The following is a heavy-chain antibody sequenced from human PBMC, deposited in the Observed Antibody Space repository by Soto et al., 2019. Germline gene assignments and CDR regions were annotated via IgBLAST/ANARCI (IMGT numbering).Heavy chain of an antibody. CDR1: GGTFSSYA. J-gene: IGHJ4*02. Sequence: QVQLVQSGAEVKKPGSSVKVSCKASGGTFSSYAISWVRQAPGQGLEWMGGIIPIFGTTNYAQKFQGRVTITADESTSTAYMELSSLRSEDTAVYYCASATPAELYSGSYYGYWGQGTLVTVSS. V-gene: IGHV1-69*01. CDR2: IIPIFGTT. D-gene: IGHD1-26*01. CDR3: ASATPAELYSGSYYGY.